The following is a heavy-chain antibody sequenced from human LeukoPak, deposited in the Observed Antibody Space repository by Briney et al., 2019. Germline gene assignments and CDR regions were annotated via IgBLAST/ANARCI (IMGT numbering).Heavy chain of an antibody. CDR1: GYTFTSYY. V-gene: IGHV1-2*02. J-gene: IGHJ4*02. Sequence: ASVKVSCKASGYTFTSYYMHWVRQAPGQGLEWMGWINPNSGGTNYAQKFQGRVTMTRDTSISTAYMELSRLRSDDTAVYYCARGRYSSGWPFLNYFDYWGQGTLVTVSS. CDR3: ARGRYSSGWPFLNYFDY. D-gene: IGHD6-19*01. CDR2: INPNSGGT.